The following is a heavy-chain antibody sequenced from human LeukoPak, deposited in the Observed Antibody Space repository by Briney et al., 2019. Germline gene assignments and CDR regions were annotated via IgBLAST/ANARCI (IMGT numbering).Heavy chain of an antibody. D-gene: IGHD2-21*01. CDR1: GCTFTNHA. J-gene: IGHJ4*02. CDR3: AKSDCGSDGCKLLNY. Sequence: GGSLRLSCAGSGCTFTNHAMSWVRQAPGKGLEWVSAISGSGDATRYADSVKGQFTISRDNFKNTVSLQMINLSAEDTAVYFCAKSDCGSDGCKLLNYWGQRILVTVSS. V-gene: IGHV3-23*01. CDR2: ISGSGDAT.